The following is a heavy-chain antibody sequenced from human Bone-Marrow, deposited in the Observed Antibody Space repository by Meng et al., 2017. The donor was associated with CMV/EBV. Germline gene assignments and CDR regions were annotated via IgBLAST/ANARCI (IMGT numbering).Heavy chain of an antibody. CDR1: GGTFSSYT. V-gene: IGHV1-69*02. CDR3: ARRRYDYGDSRWFDP. Sequence: SVKVSCKASGGTFSSYTISWVRQAPGQGLEWMGRIIPILGIANYAQKFQGRVTMTRDTSISTAHMELSRLRSDDTAVYYCARRRYDYGDSRWFDPWGQGPRVTVSS. D-gene: IGHD4-17*01. J-gene: IGHJ5*02. CDR2: IIPILGIA.